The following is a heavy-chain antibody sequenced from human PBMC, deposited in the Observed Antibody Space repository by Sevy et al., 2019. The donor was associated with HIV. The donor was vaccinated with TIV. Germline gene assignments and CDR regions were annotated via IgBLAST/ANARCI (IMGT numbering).Heavy chain of an antibody. J-gene: IGHJ6*02. CDR1: GFTFSSYD. Sequence: GGSLRLSCAASGFTFSSYDMHWVRQATGKGLEWVSAIGTAGDTYYPGSVKGGLTISRENAKNSLYLQMNSLRAGDTAVYYCARGAAARLSYYYYYGMDVWGQGTTVTVSS. CDR2: IGTAGDT. CDR3: ARGAAARLSYYYYYGMDV. V-gene: IGHV3-13*01. D-gene: IGHD6-6*01.